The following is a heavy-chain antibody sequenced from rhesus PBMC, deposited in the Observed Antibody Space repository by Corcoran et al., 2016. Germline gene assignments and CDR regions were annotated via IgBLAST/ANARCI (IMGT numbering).Heavy chain of an antibody. CDR3: ARSRAYCTGSGCYGNAFDF. Sequence: QVTLQESGPALVKPTQTLTLTWTFSGFSISTRGMGVGWIRQLPGKALEWLALIYWDDDKYYSTSLNRQLTISNDTSKNQVVLTMTSMDPVDTGTYYCARSRAYCTGSGCYGNAFDFWGQGLRVTVSS. V-gene: IGHV2-174*01. J-gene: IGHJ3*01. CDR2: IYWDDDK. CDR1: GFSISTRGMG. D-gene: IGHD2-21*01.